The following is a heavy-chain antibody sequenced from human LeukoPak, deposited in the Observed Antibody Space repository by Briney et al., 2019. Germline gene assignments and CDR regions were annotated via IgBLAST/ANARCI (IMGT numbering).Heavy chain of an antibody. CDR1: GYSFTSYW. CDR2: IYPGDSDT. D-gene: IGHD6-19*01. V-gene: IGHV5-51*01. Sequence: GESLKISCKGSGYSFTSYWIGLVRQMPGKGLGWIGIIYPGDSDTRDRPSFHGQFTISCDKFISSAHLQWRSLQSSDTAMYYCARRIIAVAGLPPLVYYYMDVWGKGTTVTVSS. CDR3: ARRIIAVAGLPPLVYYYMDV. J-gene: IGHJ6*03.